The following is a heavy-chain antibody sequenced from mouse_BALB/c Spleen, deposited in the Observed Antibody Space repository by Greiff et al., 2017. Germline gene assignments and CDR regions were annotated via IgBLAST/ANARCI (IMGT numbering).Heavy chain of an antibody. V-gene: IGHV1S56*01. Sequence: QVQLQQSGPELVKPGASVKMSCKASGYTFTSYYIHWVKQRPGQGLEWIGWIYPGDGSTKYNEKFKGKTTLTADKSSSTAYMLLSSLTSEDSAIYFCARAESTMITTYWGQGTLVTVSA. CDR2: IYPGDGST. CDR1: GYTFTSYY. CDR3: ARAESTMITTY. J-gene: IGHJ3*01. D-gene: IGHD2-4*01.